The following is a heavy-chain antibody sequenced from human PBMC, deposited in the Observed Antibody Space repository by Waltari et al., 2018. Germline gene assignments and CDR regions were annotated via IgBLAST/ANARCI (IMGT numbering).Heavy chain of an antibody. Sequence: QVQLQESGPGLVKPSETLSLTCTVPGGPISSYYWSWIRQPPGKGLEWIGYIYHSGSTNYNPSLKSRVTISVDTSKNQFSLKLSSVTAADTAVYYCARGGWHYFDYWGQGTLVTVSS. J-gene: IGHJ4*02. CDR2: IYHSGST. V-gene: IGHV4-59*01. D-gene: IGHD3-22*01. CDR1: GGPISSYY. CDR3: ARGGWHYFDY.